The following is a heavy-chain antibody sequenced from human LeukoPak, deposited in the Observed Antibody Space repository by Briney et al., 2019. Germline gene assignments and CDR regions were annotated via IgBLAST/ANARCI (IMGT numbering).Heavy chain of an antibody. V-gene: IGHV3-30*18. D-gene: IGHD6-19*01. CDR2: ISYDGSNK. CDR1: GFTFSSYG. J-gene: IGHJ4*02. CDR3: AKDYLIAVAGTFEY. Sequence: PGRSLRLSCAASGFTFSSYGMHWVRQAPGKGLEWVAVISYDGSNKYYADSVKGRFTISRDNSKNTLYLQMNSLRAEDTAVYYCAKDYLIAVAGTFEYWGQGTLLPVSS.